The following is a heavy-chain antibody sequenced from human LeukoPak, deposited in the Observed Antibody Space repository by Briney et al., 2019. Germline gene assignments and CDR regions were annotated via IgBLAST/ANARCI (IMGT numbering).Heavy chain of an antibody. CDR1: GGSISSSSYY. J-gene: IGHJ3*02. Sequence: SETLSLTCTVSGGSISSSSYYWGWIRQPPGKGLEWIGYIYHSGSTYYNPSLKSRVTISVDRSKNQFSLKLSSVTAADTAVYYCARLPLGSYGAFDIWGQGTMVTVSS. D-gene: IGHD1-26*01. CDR3: ARLPLGSYGAFDI. V-gene: IGHV4-39*07. CDR2: IYHSGST.